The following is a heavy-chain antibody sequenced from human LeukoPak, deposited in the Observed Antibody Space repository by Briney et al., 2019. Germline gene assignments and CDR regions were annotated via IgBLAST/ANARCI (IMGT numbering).Heavy chain of an antibody. CDR1: GGSISSGGYS. Sequence: SQTLSLTCAVSGGSISSGGYSWSWIRQPPGKGLEWIGYIYHSGSTNYNPSLKSRVTISVDTSKNQFSLKLSSVTAADTAVYYCARGSGIVVVVAATPALDYWGQGTLVTVSS. D-gene: IGHD2-15*01. CDR2: IYHSGST. CDR3: ARGSGIVVVVAATPALDY. V-gene: IGHV4-30-2*01. J-gene: IGHJ4*02.